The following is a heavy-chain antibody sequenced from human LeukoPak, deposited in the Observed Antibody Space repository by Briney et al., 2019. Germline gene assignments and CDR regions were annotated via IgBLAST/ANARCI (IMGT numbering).Heavy chain of an antibody. D-gene: IGHD1-7*01. CDR2: ISGSGGST. V-gene: IGHV3-23*01. CDR3: AKKRSILELLYDFDY. Sequence: GGSLRLSCEASGFTFSSYAMSWVRQAPGKGLEWVSAISGSGGSTYYAGSVKGRFTISRDNSKNTLYLQMNSLRAEETAVYYCAKKRSILELLYDFDYWGQGTLVTVSS. CDR1: GFTFSSYA. J-gene: IGHJ4*02.